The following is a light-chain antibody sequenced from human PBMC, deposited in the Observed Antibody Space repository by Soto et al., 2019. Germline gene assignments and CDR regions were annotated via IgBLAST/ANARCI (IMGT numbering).Light chain of an antibody. CDR2: DVS. J-gene: IGLJ3*02. V-gene: IGLV2-11*01. CDR1: SSDVGGYNY. Sequence: QSALTQPRSVSGSPGQSVTISCTGTSSDVGGYNYVSWYQQHPGKAPKLMIYDVSKRPSGVPYSFSGSKSGNTASLTISGTQAEDEADYYCYSYAGSYTWVFGGGTKLTVL. CDR3: YSYAGSYTWV.